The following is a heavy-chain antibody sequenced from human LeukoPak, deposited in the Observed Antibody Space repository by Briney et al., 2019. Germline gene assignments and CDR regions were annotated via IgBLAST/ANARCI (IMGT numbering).Heavy chain of an antibody. CDR1: GFTFSIYG. D-gene: IGHD3-22*01. V-gene: IGHV3-30*02. J-gene: IGHJ4*02. CDR3: AKDRRYYYDSSGQDY. CDR2: IRYDGSNK. Sequence: PGGSLRLSCAASGFTFSIYGMHCVRRAPGKGLERVAFIRYDGSNKYYADSVKGRFTIARDNSKNTLYLQSNSLRAEDTAVYYCAKDRRYYYDSSGQDYWGQGTLVTVSS.